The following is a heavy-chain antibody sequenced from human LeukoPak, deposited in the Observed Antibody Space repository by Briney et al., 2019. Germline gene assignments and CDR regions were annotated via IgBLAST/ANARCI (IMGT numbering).Heavy chain of an antibody. Sequence: SETLSLTCAVYGGSFSGYYWSWIRQPPGKGLEWIGEINHSGSTNYNPSLKSRVTISVDTSKNQFSLKLSSVTAADTAVYYCARRRITIFGATLPSDYWGQGTLVTVSS. D-gene: IGHD3-3*01. V-gene: IGHV4-34*01. CDR3: ARRRITIFGATLPSDY. CDR2: INHSGST. J-gene: IGHJ4*02. CDR1: GGSFSGYY.